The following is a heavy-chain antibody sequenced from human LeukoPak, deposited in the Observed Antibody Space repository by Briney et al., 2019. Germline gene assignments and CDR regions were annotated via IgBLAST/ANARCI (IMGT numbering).Heavy chain of an antibody. D-gene: IGHD1-26*01. CDR1: GVTFSSYA. J-gene: IGHJ4*02. Sequence: GGSLRLSCAASGVTFSSYAMHWVRQAPGKGLEWVAVISYDGSNKYYADSVKGRFTISRDNSKNTLYLQMNSLRAEDTAVYYCARDWDVVGATGYFDYWGQGTLVTVSS. CDR3: ARDWDVVGATGYFDY. V-gene: IGHV3-30-3*01. CDR2: ISYDGSNK.